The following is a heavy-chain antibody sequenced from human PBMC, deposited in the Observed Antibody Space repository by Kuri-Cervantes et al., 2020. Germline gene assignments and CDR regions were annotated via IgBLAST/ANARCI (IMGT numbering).Heavy chain of an antibody. D-gene: IGHD3-10*01. CDR2: IYSGAGT. CDR3: AKDNFRDSY. CDR1: GFTVSSTY. J-gene: IGHJ4*02. V-gene: IGHV3-53*05. Sequence: GESLKISCAASGFTVSSTYMSWARQAPGKGLESISLIYSGAGTYYADSVKGRFTISRDNAKNSLYLQMNSLRAEDTALYYCAKDNFRDSYWGQGTLVTVSS.